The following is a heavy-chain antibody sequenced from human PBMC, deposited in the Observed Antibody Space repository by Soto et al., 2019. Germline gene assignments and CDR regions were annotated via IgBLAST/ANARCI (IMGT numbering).Heavy chain of an antibody. CDR1: GGSFSSYY. D-gene: IGHD3-9*01. CDR2: IYYSGST. CDR3: ASNYYDILTGPLDY. J-gene: IGHJ4*02. V-gene: IGHV4-39*01. Sequence: SETLSLTCAVYGGSFSSYYWGWIRQPPGKGLEWIGSIYYSGSTYYNPSLKSRVTISVDTSKNQFSLKLSSVTAADTAVYYCASNYYDILTGPLDYWGQGTLVTVSS.